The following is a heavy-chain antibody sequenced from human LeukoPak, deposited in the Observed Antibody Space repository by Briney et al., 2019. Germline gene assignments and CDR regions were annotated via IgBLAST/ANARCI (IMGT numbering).Heavy chain of an antibody. CDR2: INPNSGGT. V-gene: IGHV1-2*04. J-gene: IGHJ3*02. CDR3: ARRAQLLLWSGEPDGDAFDI. CDR1: GYTFTGYY. Sequence: ASLKVSCKASGYTFTGYYMHWVRQAPGQGLEWMGWINPNSGGTNYAQKFQGWVTMTRDTSICTAYMELSRLRSDDTAVYYCARRAQLLLWSGEPDGDAFDIWGQGTMVTVSS. D-gene: IGHD3-10*01.